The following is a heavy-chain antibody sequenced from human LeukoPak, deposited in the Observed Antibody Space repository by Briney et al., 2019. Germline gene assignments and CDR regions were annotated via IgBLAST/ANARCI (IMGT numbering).Heavy chain of an antibody. CDR2: IYYGGST. Sequence: SETLSLTCTVSGGSISSGDYYWSWIRQPPGKGLEWIGYIYYGGSTYYNPSLKSRVTISVDTSKNQFSLKLSSVTAADTAVYYCARVSFGRIVDYWGQGTLVTVSS. CDR1: GGSISSGDYY. D-gene: IGHD3-16*01. V-gene: IGHV4-30-4*01. CDR3: ARVSFGRIVDY. J-gene: IGHJ4*02.